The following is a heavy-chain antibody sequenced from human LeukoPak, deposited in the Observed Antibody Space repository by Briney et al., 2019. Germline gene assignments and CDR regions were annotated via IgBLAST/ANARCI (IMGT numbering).Heavy chain of an antibody. V-gene: IGHV3-73*01. CDR2: IRSKADNYAT. CDR1: GFTFSGSP. CDR3: TTVIMGAPKDDY. J-gene: IGHJ4*02. D-gene: IGHD1-26*01. Sequence: GGSLRLSCAASGFTFSGSPILWVRQASGKGLEWVGRIRSKADNYATAYAASVQGRCTISRDDSKSTAYLQLNSLKTEDTAVYYCTTVIMGAPKDDYWGQGTLVTVSS.